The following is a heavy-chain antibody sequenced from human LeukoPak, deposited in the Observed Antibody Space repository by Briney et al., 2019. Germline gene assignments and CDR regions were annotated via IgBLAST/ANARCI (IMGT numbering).Heavy chain of an antibody. J-gene: IGHJ5*02. V-gene: IGHV4-4*09. CDR3: ARHVATTGWLTWFDP. Sequence: SETLSLTCTVSGDSITNYYWSWIRQPPGKGLEWIGYIYSSRRINYDPSLKSRLTISIDTSRNEFSMRLSSVTAADTAVYYCARHVATTGWLTWFDPWGQGTLVTVSS. D-gene: IGHD6-19*01. CDR2: IYSSRRI. CDR1: GDSITNYY.